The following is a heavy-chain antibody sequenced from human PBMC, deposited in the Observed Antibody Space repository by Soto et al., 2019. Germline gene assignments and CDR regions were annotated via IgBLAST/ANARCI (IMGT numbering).Heavy chain of an antibody. CDR3: GLGTGSGSLLLDY. V-gene: IGHV3-33*01. J-gene: IGHJ4*02. CDR1: GFIFSNYA. D-gene: IGHD3-10*01. Sequence: QVQLVESGGGVVQPGRSLRLSCAASGFIFSNYAMHWVRQAPGQGLEWVALIWSDGSYENYAESVKGRFTISRDNSKNTLYVQMNSLRLEVTAVYFCGLGTGSGSLLLDYWGQGTLVTVSS. CDR2: IWSDGSYE.